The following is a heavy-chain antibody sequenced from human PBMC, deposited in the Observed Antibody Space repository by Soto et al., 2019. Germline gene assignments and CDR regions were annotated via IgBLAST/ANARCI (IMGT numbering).Heavy chain of an antibody. CDR3: AKDIYYAEAGLYFYYGLDV. V-gene: IGHV3-43*01. D-gene: IGHD3-22*01. CDR1: GFTFDDYT. J-gene: IGHJ6*02. CDR2: VSWDGSNT. Sequence: GGSLRLSCAASGFTFDDYTMHWVRQAPGKGLQWVSLVSWDGSNTFYADSVKGRFTVSRDNTKSSLFLQMNSLRTEDTALYYCAKDIYYAEAGLYFYYGLDVWGHGTTVTVSS.